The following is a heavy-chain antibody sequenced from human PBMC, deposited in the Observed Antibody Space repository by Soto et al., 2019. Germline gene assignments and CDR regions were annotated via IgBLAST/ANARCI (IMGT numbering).Heavy chain of an antibody. D-gene: IGHD7-27*01. Sequence: GGSLRLSCAASGFTVSSNYMSWVRQAPGKGLEWVSVIYSGGSTYYADSVKGRFTISRDNSKNTLYLQMNSLRAEDTAVYYCVRDSPLTGFDYWGQGTLVTVSS. V-gene: IGHV3-53*01. CDR3: VRDSPLTGFDY. CDR2: IYSGGST. J-gene: IGHJ4*02. CDR1: GFTVSSNY.